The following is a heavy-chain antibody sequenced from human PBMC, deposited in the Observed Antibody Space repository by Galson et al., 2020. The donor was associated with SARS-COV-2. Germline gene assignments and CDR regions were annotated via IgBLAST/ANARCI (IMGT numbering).Heavy chain of an antibody. D-gene: IGHD6-13*01. Sequence: SLKISCAASGFTFDDYAMHWVRQAPGKGLEWVSGISWNSGSIGYADSVKGRFTISRDNAKNSLYLQMNSLRAEDTALYYCAKDKMGSIAAAGYLDYWGQGTLVTVSS. CDR2: ISWNSGSI. J-gene: IGHJ4*02. CDR3: AKDKMGSIAAAGYLDY. CDR1: GFTFDDYA. V-gene: IGHV3-9*01.